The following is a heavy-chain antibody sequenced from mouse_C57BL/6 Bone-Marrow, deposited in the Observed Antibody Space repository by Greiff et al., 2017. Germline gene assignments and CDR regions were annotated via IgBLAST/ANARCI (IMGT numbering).Heavy chain of an antibody. CDR2: IRVGGSYT. V-gene: IGHV5-4*01. Sequence: VQGVESGGGLVKPGGSLKLSCAASGFTFSSYAMSWVRQTPEKRLEWVATIRVGGSYTYYPDNVKGRFTISRDHAKNNLYLQMSHLKSEDTAMYYCARDRGQLRLNYFDYWGQGTTLTVSS. CDR1: GFTFSSYA. J-gene: IGHJ2*01. D-gene: IGHD3-2*02. CDR3: ARDRGQLRLNYFDY.